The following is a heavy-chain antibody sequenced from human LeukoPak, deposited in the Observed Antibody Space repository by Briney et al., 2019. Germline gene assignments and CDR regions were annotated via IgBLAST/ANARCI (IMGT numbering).Heavy chain of an antibody. Sequence: SETLSLTCTVSGVSISSYYWSWIRQPPGKGLEWIGYIYYSGSTNYNPSLKSRVTISVDTSKNQFSLKLSSVTAADTAVYYCARDIGSAAGTWWFDPWGQGTLVTVSS. CDR2: IYYSGST. J-gene: IGHJ5*02. CDR1: GVSISSYY. CDR3: ARDIGSAAGTWWFDP. D-gene: IGHD6-13*01. V-gene: IGHV4-59*01.